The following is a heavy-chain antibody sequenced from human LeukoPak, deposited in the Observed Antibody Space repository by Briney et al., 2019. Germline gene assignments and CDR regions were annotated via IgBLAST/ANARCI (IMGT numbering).Heavy chain of an antibody. Sequence: ASVKVSCKASGYTFTSYGISWVRQAPGQGLEWMGWINPNSGGTNYAQKFQGRVTMTRDTSISTAFMELSRLRSDDTAVYYCARVKTMIVVVRLFDYWGQGTLVTVSS. CDR3: ARVKTMIVVVRLFDY. J-gene: IGHJ4*02. CDR2: INPNSGGT. D-gene: IGHD3-22*01. V-gene: IGHV1-2*02. CDR1: GYTFTSYG.